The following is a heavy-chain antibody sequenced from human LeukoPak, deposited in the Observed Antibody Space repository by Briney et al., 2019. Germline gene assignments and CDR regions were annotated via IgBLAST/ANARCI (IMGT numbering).Heavy chain of an antibody. CDR2: ISSSSSYI. V-gene: IGHV3-21*01. Sequence: PGGSLRLSCAASGFTFSSYSMNWVRQAPGKGLEWVSSISSSSSYIYYADSVKGRFTISRDNAKNSLYLQMTSLRAEDTAVYYCARGKGYSGYDYNYWGQGTLVTVSS. CDR1: GFTFSSYS. J-gene: IGHJ4*02. D-gene: IGHD5-12*01. CDR3: ARGKGYSGYDYNY.